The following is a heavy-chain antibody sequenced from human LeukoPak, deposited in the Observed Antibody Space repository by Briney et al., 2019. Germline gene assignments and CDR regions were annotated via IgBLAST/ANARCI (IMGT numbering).Heavy chain of an antibody. CDR2: IYYSGST. CDR1: GGSISSYY. V-gene: IGHV4-59*12. CDR3: ARDIRGWSHSSGNWFDP. D-gene: IGHD6-19*01. Sequence: SETLSLTCTVSGGSISSYYWSWIRQPPGKGLEWIGYIYYSGSTNYNPSLKSRVTMSVDTSKNQFSLKLSSVTAADTAVYYCARDIRGWSHSSGNWFDPWGQGTLVTVSS. J-gene: IGHJ5*02.